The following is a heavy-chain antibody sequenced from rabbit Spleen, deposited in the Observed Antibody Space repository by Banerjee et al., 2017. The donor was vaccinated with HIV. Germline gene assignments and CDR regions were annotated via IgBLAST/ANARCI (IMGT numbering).Heavy chain of an antibody. Sequence: QEQLVESGGGLVQPGGSLKLSCKASGFDFSSYGVSWVRQAPGKGLEWIACINSDTGKNVYATWAKGRFTISRTSSTTVTLQMTSLTVADTASYFCARDLPGVIGWNFGFWGPGTLVTVS. CDR1: GFDFSSYG. CDR3: ARDLPGVIGWNFGF. V-gene: IGHV1S45*01. J-gene: IGHJ3*01. D-gene: IGHD3-1*01. CDR2: INSDTGKN.